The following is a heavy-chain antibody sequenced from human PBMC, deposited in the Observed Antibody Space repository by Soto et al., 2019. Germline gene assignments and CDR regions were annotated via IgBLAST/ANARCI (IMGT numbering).Heavy chain of an antibody. V-gene: IGHV4-59*08. J-gene: IGHJ6*03. Sequence: SETLSLTCTVSGGSISSYDWSWIRQPPGKGLEWIGYIYYSGSTNYNPSLKSRVTISVDTSKNQFSLKLSSVTAADTAVYYCARLGARDIVVVPAAIESYYYYYMDVWGKGTTVTVSS. D-gene: IGHD2-2*01. CDR1: GGSISSYD. CDR2: IYYSGST. CDR3: ARLGARDIVVVPAAIESYYYYYMDV.